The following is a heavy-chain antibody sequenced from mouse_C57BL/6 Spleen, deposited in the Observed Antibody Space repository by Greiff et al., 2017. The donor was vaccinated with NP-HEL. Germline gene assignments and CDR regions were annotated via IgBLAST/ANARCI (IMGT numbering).Heavy chain of an antibody. V-gene: IGHV5-9*01. Sequence: EVKLVESGGGLVKPGGSLKLSCAASGFTFSSYTMSWVRQTPEKRLEWVATISGGGGNTYYPDSVKGRFTISRDNAKNTLYLQMSSLRSEDTALYYCAREGVITTVVANYFDYWGQGTTLTVSS. J-gene: IGHJ2*01. D-gene: IGHD1-1*01. CDR1: GFTFSSYT. CDR3: AREGVITTVVANYFDY. CDR2: ISGGGGNT.